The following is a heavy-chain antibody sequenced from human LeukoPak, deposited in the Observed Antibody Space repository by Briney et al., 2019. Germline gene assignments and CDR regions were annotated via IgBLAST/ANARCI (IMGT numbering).Heavy chain of an antibody. Sequence: SETLSLTCAVSGYSISSGYYWGWIRQPPGKGLEWIGSIYHSGSTYYNPSLKSRVTMSVDTSKNQFSLKLSSVTAADTAVYYCARHLSGYCSGGSCYSGTPVNFDYWGQGTLVTVSS. V-gene: IGHV4-38-2*01. D-gene: IGHD2-15*01. J-gene: IGHJ4*02. CDR3: ARHLSGYCSGGSCYSGTPVNFDY. CDR2: IYHSGST. CDR1: GYSISSGYY.